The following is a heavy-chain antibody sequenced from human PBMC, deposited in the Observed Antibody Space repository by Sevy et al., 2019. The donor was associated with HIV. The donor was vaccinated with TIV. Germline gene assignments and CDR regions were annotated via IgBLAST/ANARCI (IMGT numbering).Heavy chain of an antibody. CDR2: ISGSATGT. CDR1: YFTFSAYA. Sequence: GGSLRLSCAASYFTFSAYAMSWVRQAPGKGLEWVSTISGSATGTSFADSVKGRFTISRYNSKNTLYLRMNSLRPEDTAVYYCAKDRDWLGEHYFDSWGQGTLVTVSS. CDR3: AKDRDWLGEHYFDS. D-gene: IGHD3-16*01. V-gene: IGHV3-23*01. J-gene: IGHJ4*02.